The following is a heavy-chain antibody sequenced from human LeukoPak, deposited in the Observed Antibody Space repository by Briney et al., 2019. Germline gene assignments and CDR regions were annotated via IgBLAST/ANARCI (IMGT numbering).Heavy chain of an antibody. J-gene: IGHJ4*02. Sequence: ASVKVSCKASGYTFTSYGISWVRQAPGQGLEWMGWINPNSGDTNYAQKFQGRVTMTRDTSISTAYMDLTRLRFDDTAVYYCARMGEGIAVAGTFDYWGQGTLVTVSS. CDR2: INPNSGDT. CDR3: ARMGEGIAVAGTFDY. V-gene: IGHV1-2*02. D-gene: IGHD6-19*01. CDR1: GYTFTSYG.